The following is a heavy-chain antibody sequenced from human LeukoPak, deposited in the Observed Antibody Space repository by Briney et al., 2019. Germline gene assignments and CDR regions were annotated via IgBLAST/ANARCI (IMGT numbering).Heavy chain of an antibody. V-gene: IGHV1-24*01. J-gene: IGHJ6*02. CDR2: FDPEDGET. CDR3: ATDCSGGSCYHTEVGMDV. Sequence: ASVKVSCKVSGYTLTELSMHWVRQAPGKGLEWMGGFDPEDGETIYAQKFQGRVTMTEDTSTDTAYMELSSLRSEDTAVYYCATDCSGGSCYHTEVGMDVWGQGTTVTVSS. CDR1: GYTLTELS. D-gene: IGHD2-15*01.